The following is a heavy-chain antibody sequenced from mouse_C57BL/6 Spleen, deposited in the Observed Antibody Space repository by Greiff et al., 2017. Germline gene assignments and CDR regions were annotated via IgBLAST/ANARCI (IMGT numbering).Heavy chain of an antibody. Sequence: EVKLVESGGGLVKPGGSLKLSCAVSGFTFSSYAMSWVRQTPEKRLEWVATISDGGSYTYYPDNVKGRFTISRDNAKNNLYLQMSHLKSEDTAMYYCARAPRIITTVGYFDYWGQGTTLTVSS. CDR1: GFTFSSYA. V-gene: IGHV5-4*03. CDR2: ISDGGSYT. CDR3: ARAPRIITTVGYFDY. D-gene: IGHD1-1*01. J-gene: IGHJ2*01.